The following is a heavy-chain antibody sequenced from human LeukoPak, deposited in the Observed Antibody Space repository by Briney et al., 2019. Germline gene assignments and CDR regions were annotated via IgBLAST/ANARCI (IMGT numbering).Heavy chain of an antibody. Sequence: RASVKLSCTASGGTFSSYAISWVRQAPGQGLEWMGGIIPSFGAANYAQKFQVRVTITTDESTSTAYMELSSLRSDDTAVYYCATGQPDCGGDCYSEVGYYYYYMDVWGKGTTVTVSS. J-gene: IGHJ6*03. CDR1: GGTFSSYA. V-gene: IGHV1-69*05. CDR2: IIPSFGAA. CDR3: ATGQPDCGGDCYSEVGYYYYYMDV. D-gene: IGHD2-21*02.